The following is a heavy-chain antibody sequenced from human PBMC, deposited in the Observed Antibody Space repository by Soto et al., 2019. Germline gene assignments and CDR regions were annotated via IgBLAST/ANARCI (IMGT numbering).Heavy chain of an antibody. CDR1: GFTFSSYG. D-gene: IGHD1-7*01. J-gene: IGHJ6*03. Sequence: PGGSLRLSCAASGFTFSSYGMHWFRQAPGKGLEWVAVISYDGSNKYYADSVKGRFTISRDNSKNTLYLQMNSLRAEDTAVYYCAGTTSHQWYYMDVWGKGTTVTVSS. CDR3: AGTTSHQWYYMDV. V-gene: IGHV3-30*03. CDR2: ISYDGSNK.